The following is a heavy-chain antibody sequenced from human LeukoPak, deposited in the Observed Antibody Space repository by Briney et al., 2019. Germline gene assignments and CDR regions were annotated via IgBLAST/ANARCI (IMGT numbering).Heavy chain of an antibody. CDR1: GFTFDDYA. Sequence: GGSLRLSCAASGFTFDDYAMHWVRLAPGKGLEWVSGISWNSGSIGYADSVKGRFTISRDNAKNSLYLQMNSLRAEDMALYYCAKGSKVVPAGGWFDPWGQGTLVTVSS. CDR2: ISWNSGSI. V-gene: IGHV3-9*03. D-gene: IGHD2-2*01. J-gene: IGHJ5*02. CDR3: AKGSKVVPAGGWFDP.